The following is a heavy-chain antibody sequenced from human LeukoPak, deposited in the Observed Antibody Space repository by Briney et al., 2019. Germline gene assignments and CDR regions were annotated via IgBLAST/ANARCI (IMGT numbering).Heavy chain of an antibody. CDR2: IYYSGST. V-gene: IGHV4-59*08. D-gene: IGHD5-12*01. CDR1: GGSISSYY. Sequence: SETLSLTCTVSGGSISSYYWSWIRQSPGKGLEWIGYIYYSGSTNYNPSLKSRVTISVDTSKNQFSLKLSSVTAADTAVYYCARRAPYRYESSTLDSWGQGTLVTVSS. J-gene: IGHJ4*02. CDR3: ARRAPYRYESSTLDS.